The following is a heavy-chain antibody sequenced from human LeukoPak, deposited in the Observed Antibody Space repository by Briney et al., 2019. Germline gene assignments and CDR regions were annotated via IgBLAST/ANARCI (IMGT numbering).Heavy chain of an antibody. CDR2: ITSSGNAI. CDR1: GFTFSSYE. CDR3: ASGGFL. Sequence: PGGSLRLSCAASGFTFSSYEMNWVRQAPGKGLEWVSYITSSGNAIYYADSVRGRFTVSRDNAKNSLFLQMNSLRAEDTAVYYCASGGFLWGQGTLVTVSS. J-gene: IGHJ4*02. V-gene: IGHV3-48*03. D-gene: IGHD2/OR15-2a*01.